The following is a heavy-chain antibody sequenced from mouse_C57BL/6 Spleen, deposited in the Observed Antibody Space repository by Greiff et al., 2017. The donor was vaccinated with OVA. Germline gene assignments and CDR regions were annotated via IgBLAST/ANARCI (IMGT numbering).Heavy chain of an antibody. CDR2: INPNNGGT. CDR1: GYTFTDYN. D-gene: IGHD1-1*01. CDR3: ARRYYGSSSLDY. Sequence: EVQLQQSGPELVKPGASVKVPCKASGYTFTDYNMDWVKQSHGKSLEWIGDINPNNGGTIYNQKFKGKATLTVDKSSSTAYMELRSLTSEDTAVYYCARRYYGSSSLDYWGQGTTLTVSS. V-gene: IGHV1-18*01. J-gene: IGHJ2*01.